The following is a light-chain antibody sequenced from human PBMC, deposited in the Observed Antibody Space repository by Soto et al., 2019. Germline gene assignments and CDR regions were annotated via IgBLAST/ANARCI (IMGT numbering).Light chain of an antibody. Sequence: QSVLTQPPSVSGAPGQRVTISCSNIGAGSDVHWYQHLPGTAPKLLIYGNNNRPSGVPDRFSGSKSGTSASLAVTGLQAKDEGDYYCQSYDSRLSGWFFGGGTKLTVL. CDR1: SNIGAGSD. CDR3: QSYDSRLSGWF. CDR2: GNN. V-gene: IGLV1-40*01. J-gene: IGLJ2*01.